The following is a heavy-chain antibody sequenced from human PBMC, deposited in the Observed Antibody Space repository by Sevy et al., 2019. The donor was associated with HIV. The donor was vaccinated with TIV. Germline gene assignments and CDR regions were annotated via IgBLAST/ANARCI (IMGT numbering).Heavy chain of an antibody. J-gene: IGHJ6*02. D-gene: IGHD3-3*01. V-gene: IGHV3-48*02. CDR2: ISSSSSTI. CDR1: GFTFSSYS. CDR3: AREPLEWSTHKRGYYYYYGMDV. Sequence: GVSLRLSCAASGFTFSSYSMNWVRQAPGKGLEWVSYISSSSSTIYYADSVKGRFTISRDNAKNSLYLQMNSLRDEDMAVDYEAREPLEWSTHKRGYYYYYGMDVWGQGTTVTVSS.